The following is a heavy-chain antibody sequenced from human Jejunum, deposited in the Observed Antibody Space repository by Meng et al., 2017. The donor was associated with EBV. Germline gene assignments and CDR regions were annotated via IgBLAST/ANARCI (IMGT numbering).Heavy chain of an antibody. CDR1: GGSISSSNW. V-gene: IGHV4-4*02. Sequence: QLQLQESGPGLVKPSXXXXLXXXVSGGSISSSNWWSWVRQPPGKGLEWIGEIDHSGTTNYNPSLKSRVTISVDNSKNQFSLKLTSVTAADTAVYYCGSNGVIGPRDGVDPWGQGTLVTVSS. CDR3: GSNGVIGPRDGVDP. CDR2: IDHSGTT. D-gene: IGHD2-21*01. J-gene: IGHJ5*02.